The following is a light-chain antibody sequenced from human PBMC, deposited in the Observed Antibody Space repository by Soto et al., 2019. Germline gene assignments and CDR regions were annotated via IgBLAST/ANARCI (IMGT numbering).Light chain of an antibody. CDR1: QSVSYN. V-gene: IGKV3D-15*01. CDR2: DAS. CDR3: QQYNNWPLT. Sequence: ETVMTQSPATLSVSPGDRATLSCSASQSVSYNLAWYQQKPGQAPRLLIYDASTRPTGIPARFSGSASGTEFTLTISSLLSEDFAVYYCQQYNNWPLTFGGGTKVEMK. J-gene: IGKJ4*01.